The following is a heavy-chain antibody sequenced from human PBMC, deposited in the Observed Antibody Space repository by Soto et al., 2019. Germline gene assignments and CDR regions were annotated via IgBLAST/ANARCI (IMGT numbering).Heavy chain of an antibody. CDR3: ARGVGSSPPRY. D-gene: IGHD1-26*01. Sequence: QVQLQESGPGQVKPSETLSLQCTISGGSISVYYWSWIRQPPGQALEWIGYIYDSGSPYYNPSLRSRVIISADTSKNQISLELTSATAADTAVYYCARGVGSSPPRYWGRGTLVTVSS. CDR2: IYDSGSP. J-gene: IGHJ4*02. CDR1: GGSISVYY. V-gene: IGHV4-59*01.